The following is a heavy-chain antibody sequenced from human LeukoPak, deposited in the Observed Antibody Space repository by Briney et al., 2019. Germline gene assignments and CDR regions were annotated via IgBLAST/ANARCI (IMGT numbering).Heavy chain of an antibody. CDR2: INPNSGGT. CDR1: GYTFTAYC. V-gene: IGHV1-2*06. J-gene: IGHJ3*02. CDR3: AGKYYCDSSGYYYDDAFDI. D-gene: IGHD3-22*01. Sequence: GASVKVSCKASGYTFTAYCMHWVRQAPGQGLEWMGRINPNSGGTNYALNFQGRVTMTRDTSISTAYMELSRLRSDDTAVYYCAGKYYCDSSGYYYDDAFDIWGQGTMVTVSS.